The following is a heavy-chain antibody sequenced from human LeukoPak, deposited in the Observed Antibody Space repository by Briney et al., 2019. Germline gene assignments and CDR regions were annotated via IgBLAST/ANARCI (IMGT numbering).Heavy chain of an antibody. J-gene: IGHJ4*02. V-gene: IGHV4-39*07. CDR3: ARVTLNTDSSSWGAY. Sequence: SETLSLTCTVSGGSISTSNYYWGWIRQPPGKGLEWIGNIFYSGSTYYSPSLKSRVTISLDTSRNQFSLKLNSVTAADTAVYYCARVTLNTDSSSWGAYWGQGTLVTVSS. CDR2: IFYSGST. CDR1: GGSISTSNYY. D-gene: IGHD6-13*01.